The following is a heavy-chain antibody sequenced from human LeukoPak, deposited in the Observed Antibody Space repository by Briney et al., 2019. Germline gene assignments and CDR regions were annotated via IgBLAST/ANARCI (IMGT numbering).Heavy chain of an antibody. Sequence: GGSLRLSCAASGFTFSSYGMHWVRQAPGKGLEWVALMAYDGNNKFYADSVKGRFTISRNNSKTTLYLQMNSLRAEDTAVYYCAKEFHIVVVVAAAGNAFDIWGQGTMVTVSS. V-gene: IGHV3-30*18. J-gene: IGHJ3*02. CDR2: MAYDGNNK. CDR1: GFTFSSYG. CDR3: AKEFHIVVVVAAAGNAFDI. D-gene: IGHD2-15*01.